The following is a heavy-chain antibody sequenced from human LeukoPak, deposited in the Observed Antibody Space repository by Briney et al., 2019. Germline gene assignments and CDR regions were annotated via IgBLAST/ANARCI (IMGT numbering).Heavy chain of an antibody. D-gene: IGHD2-21*02. V-gene: IGHV3-30*19. CDR1: GFTFSSYG. J-gene: IGHJ4*02. CDR3: ASVVVVTAISFDY. CDR2: ISYDGSNK. Sequence: PGRSLRLSCAASGFTFSSYGMHWVRQAPGKGLEWVAVISYDGSNKYYADSVKGRFTISRDNSKNTLYLQMNSLRAEDTAVYYCASVVVVTAISFDYWGQGTLVTVSS.